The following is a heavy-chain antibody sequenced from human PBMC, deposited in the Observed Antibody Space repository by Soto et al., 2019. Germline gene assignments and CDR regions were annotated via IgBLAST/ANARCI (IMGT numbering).Heavy chain of an antibody. CDR2: IYHSGST. D-gene: IGHD3-22*01. J-gene: IGHJ4*02. CDR3: ARWDSSYYGFDY. Sequence: SETLSLTCAVSGYSISSGYYCGWRRQPPGKGLEGVVRIYHSGSTYYNPSVKSRVTISGDKSKNQLSLKLSSVSAADTAVYYCARWDSSYYGFDYWGQGTLVTVSS. CDR1: GYSISSGYY. V-gene: IGHV4-38-2*01.